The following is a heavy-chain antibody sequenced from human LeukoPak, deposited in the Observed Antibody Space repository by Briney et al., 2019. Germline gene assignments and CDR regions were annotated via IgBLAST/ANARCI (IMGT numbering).Heavy chain of an antibody. D-gene: IGHD3-10*02. V-gene: IGHV3-48*04. J-gene: IGHJ6*04. CDR3: AELGITMIGGV. CDR2: ISSSGSTI. CDR1: GFTFSSYS. Sequence: GGSLRLSCAASGFTFSSYSMNWVRQAPGKGLEWVSAISSSGSTIYYADSVKGRFTISRDNAKNSLYLQMNSLRAEDTDVYYCAELGITMIGGVWGKGTTVTISS.